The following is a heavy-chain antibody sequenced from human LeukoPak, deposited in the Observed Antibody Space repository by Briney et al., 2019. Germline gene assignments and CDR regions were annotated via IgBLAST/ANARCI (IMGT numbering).Heavy chain of an antibody. V-gene: IGHV3-21*01. CDR3: ARDSTPLVAAAVAGGLKY. J-gene: IGHJ4*02. CDR1: GFTFSSYS. CDR2: ISSSSSYI. Sequence: GGSLRLSCAASGFTFSSYSMNWVRQAPGKGLEWVSSISSSSSYIYYADSVKGRSTISRDNAKNSLYLQMNSLRAEDTAVYYCARDSTPLVAAAVAGGLKYWGQGTLVTVSS. D-gene: IGHD6-13*01.